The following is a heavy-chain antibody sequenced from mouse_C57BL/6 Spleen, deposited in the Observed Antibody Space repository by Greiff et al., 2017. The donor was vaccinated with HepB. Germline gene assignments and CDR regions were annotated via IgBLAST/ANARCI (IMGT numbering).Heavy chain of an antibody. Sequence: EVQRVESGPGLVKPSQSLSLTCSVTGYSITSGYYWNWIRQFPGNKLEWMGYISYDGSNNYNPSLKNRISITRDTSKNQFFLKLNSVTTEDTATYYCARNYDYDSYYAMDYWGQGTSVTVSS. J-gene: IGHJ4*01. CDR3: ARNYDYDSYYAMDY. CDR1: GYSITSGYY. CDR2: ISYDGSN. V-gene: IGHV3-6*01. D-gene: IGHD2-4*01.